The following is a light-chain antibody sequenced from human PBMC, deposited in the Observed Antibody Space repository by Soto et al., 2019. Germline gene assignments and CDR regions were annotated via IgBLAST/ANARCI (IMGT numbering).Light chain of an antibody. CDR3: QQYDRSPRT. Sequence: EIVLTQSPGTLSLSPGERATLSCRASQIVGDNSFTWYQQRPGQPPRVLFSVASNRATGIPARFSGSGSGTDFTLTISSLEPEDFALYYCQQYDRSPRTFGQGTRVEIK. CDR2: VAS. V-gene: IGKV3-20*01. CDR1: QIVGDNS. J-gene: IGKJ1*01.